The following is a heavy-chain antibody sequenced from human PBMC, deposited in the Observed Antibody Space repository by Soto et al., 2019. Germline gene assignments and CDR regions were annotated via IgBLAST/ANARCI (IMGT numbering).Heavy chain of an antibody. CDR1: GGSISSSY. V-gene: IGHV4-59*12. D-gene: IGHD1-26*01. CDR2: IYYTGST. J-gene: IGHJ4*02. CDR3: ARRYGGNFDY. Sequence: SETLSLTCSVSGGSISSSYWSWIRQPPGKGLEWVGYIYYTGSTNYSPSLTSRVTMSLDTSKNQFSLKLSSVTAADTAVYYCARRYGGNFDYWGQGTLVTVSS.